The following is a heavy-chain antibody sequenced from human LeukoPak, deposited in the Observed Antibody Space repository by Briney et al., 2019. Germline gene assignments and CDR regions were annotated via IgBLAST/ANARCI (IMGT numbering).Heavy chain of an antibody. V-gene: IGHV3-30*03. CDR2: MSNDGSNK. J-gene: IGHJ4*01. Sequence: WGTLRLSCAVSGVTFSSYGMHWGRPAPGPGLGWVGVMSNDGSNKYYANSVKGRFTISRDNSNNPLYLQMNSLRAEDTAVYYCVKQRDRHWLFDYWGQGTLVTVSS. D-gene: IGHD6-19*01. CDR3: VKQRDRHWLFDY. CDR1: GVTFSSYG.